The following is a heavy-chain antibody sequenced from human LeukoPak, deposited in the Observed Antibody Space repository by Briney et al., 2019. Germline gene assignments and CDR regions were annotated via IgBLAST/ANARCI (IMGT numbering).Heavy chain of an antibody. CDR2: ISDSGGNT. Sequence: GGSLRLSCAASGFTFSTYAMSWVRLAPGKGLEWVSTISDSGGNTYYADSVKGRFTIPRDNSKNTLYLQMNSLRAEDTAFYYCAKSHSVAQRGYFDFWGQGTLVTVSS. J-gene: IGHJ4*02. D-gene: IGHD3-10*01. V-gene: IGHV3-23*01. CDR3: AKSHSVAQRGYFDF. CDR1: GFTFSTYA.